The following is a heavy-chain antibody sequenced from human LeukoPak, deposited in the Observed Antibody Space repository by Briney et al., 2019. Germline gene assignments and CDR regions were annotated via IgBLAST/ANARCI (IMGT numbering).Heavy chain of an antibody. Sequence: GGSLRLLRAASGFTFSSYAMSWVSQAPGKWLEWVSAVSDSGSSTYYAASVKGRFTSSRDNSKNTLYLQMNSLRADNTAVYYCAKQDIRSSGWYDWGQGTLVTVSS. J-gene: IGHJ4*02. V-gene: IGHV3-23*01. CDR1: GFTFSSYA. CDR3: AKQDIRSSGWYD. CDR2: VSDSGSST. D-gene: IGHD6-13*01.